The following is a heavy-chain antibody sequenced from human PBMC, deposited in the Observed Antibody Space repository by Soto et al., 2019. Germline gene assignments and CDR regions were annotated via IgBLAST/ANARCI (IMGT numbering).Heavy chain of an antibody. CDR1: GGSVSSGSYY. V-gene: IGHV4-61*01. Sequence: QVQLQESGPGLVKPSETLSLTCTVSGGSVSSGSYYWSWIRQPPGKGLEWIGYIYYSGSTNYNPSLKSRLTIAADTSQNQFSLKLSSVTAADTAVYYCARDAVMVRGVPTDYWGQGTLVTVSS. CDR3: ARDAVMVRGVPTDY. CDR2: IYYSGST. D-gene: IGHD3-10*01. J-gene: IGHJ4*02.